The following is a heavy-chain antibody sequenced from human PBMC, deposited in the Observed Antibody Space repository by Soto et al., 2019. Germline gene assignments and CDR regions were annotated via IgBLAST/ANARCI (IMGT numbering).Heavy chain of an antibody. V-gene: IGHV3-23*01. Sequence: EVQLLESGGGLVQPGGSLRLSCEASGFTFSSYAMSWVRQAPGKGLEWVSAISGSGGSTYYADSVKGRFTISRDNSKNTLYLHMNSLRAEDTAAYYCAKDLGTLVRGPEYYFDYWGQGTLVTVSS. CDR1: GFTFSSYA. J-gene: IGHJ4*02. CDR3: AKDLGTLVRGPEYYFDY. D-gene: IGHD3-10*01. CDR2: ISGSGGST.